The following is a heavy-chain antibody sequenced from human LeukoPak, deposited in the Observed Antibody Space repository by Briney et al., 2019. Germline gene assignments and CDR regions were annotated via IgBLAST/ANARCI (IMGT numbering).Heavy chain of an antibody. D-gene: IGHD1-26*01. CDR1: GFTFSSYG. V-gene: IGHV3-30*18. Sequence: PGGSLRLSCAASGFTFSSYGMHWVRQAPGKGLEWVAVISYDGSNKYYADSVKGRFTTSRDNSKNTLYLQMNSLRAEDTAVYYCAKDPYSGSYQGYFDYWGQGTLVTVSS. CDR3: AKDPYSGSYQGYFDY. CDR2: ISYDGSNK. J-gene: IGHJ4*02.